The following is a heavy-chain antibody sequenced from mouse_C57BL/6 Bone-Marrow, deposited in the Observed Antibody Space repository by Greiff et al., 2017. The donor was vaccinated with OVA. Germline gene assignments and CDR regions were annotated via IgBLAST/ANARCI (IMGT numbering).Heavy chain of an antibody. V-gene: IGHV1-55*01. J-gene: IGHJ3*01. CDR3: ARFGGYHRGFAY. D-gene: IGHD3-2*02. CDR2: IYPGSGST. CDR1: GYTFTSYW. Sequence: VQLQQPGAELVKPGASVKMSCKASGYTFTSYWITWVKQRPGQGLEWIGDIYPGSGSTNYNEKFKSKATLTVDTSSSTAYMQLSSLTSEDSAVYYCARFGGYHRGFAYWGQGTLVTVSA.